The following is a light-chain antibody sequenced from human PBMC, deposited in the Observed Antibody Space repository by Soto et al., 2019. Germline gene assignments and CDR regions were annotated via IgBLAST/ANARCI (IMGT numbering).Light chain of an antibody. CDR3: TSYTSSYIFV. J-gene: IGLJ1*01. CDR2: QVS. Sequence: LTQPPSASGSPGQSVTISCTGTSSDVGASEYVSWYQQHPGKAPKLMIYQVSKRPSGVPDRFSGSRSGNTASLTVSGLQAEDEADYYCTSYTSSYIFVLGGGTKVTVL. V-gene: IGLV2-8*01. CDR1: SSDVGASEY.